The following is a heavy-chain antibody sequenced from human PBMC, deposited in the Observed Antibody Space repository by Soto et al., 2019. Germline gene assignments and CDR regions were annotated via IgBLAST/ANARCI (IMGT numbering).Heavy chain of an antibody. J-gene: IGHJ4*02. CDR1: EFTFSNFG. D-gene: IGHD3-3*01. CDR3: VKGSDVARQELDY. CDR2: ISADGSDK. Sequence: QVQLVESGGGVVQPGRSLRLSCAASEFTFSNFGMHWVRQAPGKGLEWVAAISADGSDKYFSGSVKCRFTISRDNSKNTLFLQMNSLRVEDTAVYYCVKGSDVARQELDYWGQGTLVTVSS. V-gene: IGHV3-30*18.